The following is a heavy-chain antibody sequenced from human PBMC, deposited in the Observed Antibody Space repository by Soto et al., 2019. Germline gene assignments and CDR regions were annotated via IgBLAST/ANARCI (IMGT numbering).Heavy chain of an antibody. D-gene: IGHD1-26*01. CDR2: TYYRSKWYY. Sequence: SQTLSLTFAISGDSVSSNHATGDWIRQSPSRGLEWLGRTYYRSKWYYDYALSVKSRITINPDTSNNTLYLQMNSLRVEDTAVYYCATSKGGVSNGPTTYWGQGTLVTVSS. V-gene: IGHV6-1*01. J-gene: IGHJ4*02. CDR1: GDSVSSNHAT. CDR3: ATSKGGVSNGPTTY.